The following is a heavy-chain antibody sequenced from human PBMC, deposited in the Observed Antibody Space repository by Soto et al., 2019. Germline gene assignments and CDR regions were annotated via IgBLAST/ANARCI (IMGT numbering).Heavy chain of an antibody. CDR2: ISSSSSYI. CDR3: ARFCYDGMAC. Sequence: GGSLRLSCSASVFTFSSYSMNWVRQAPGKGLEWVSSISSSSSYIYYADSVKGRFTISRDNAKNSLYLQMNSLRAEDTAVYYCARFCYDGMACWGQGHTVTVSS. J-gene: IGHJ6*02. V-gene: IGHV3-21*01. CDR1: VFTFSSYS.